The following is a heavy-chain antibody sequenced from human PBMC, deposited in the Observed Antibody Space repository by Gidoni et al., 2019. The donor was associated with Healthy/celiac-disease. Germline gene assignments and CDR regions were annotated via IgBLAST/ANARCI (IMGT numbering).Heavy chain of an antibody. J-gene: IGHJ2*01. D-gene: IGHD6-13*01. CDR1: GSTFSSYA. Sequence: EVQMWEPGGGFVQPGGSLRLSCAAAGSTFSSYAMSWVGQAPGRGLGWVSAISGSGGNTYYAYSVKGRFTISRDNSKNTLYLQMNSLRAEDTAVYYCAKDLGPSSWPNWYFDLWGRGTLVTVSS. V-gene: IGHV3-23*01. CDR2: ISGSGGNT. CDR3: AKDLGPSSWPNWYFDL.